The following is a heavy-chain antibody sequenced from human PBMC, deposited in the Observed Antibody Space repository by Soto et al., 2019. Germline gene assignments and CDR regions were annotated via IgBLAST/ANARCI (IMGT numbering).Heavy chain of an antibody. CDR1: GYTFTSYG. J-gene: IGHJ6*02. CDR3: ARDRLSYYYGMDV. CDR2: ISAYNGNT. V-gene: IGHV1-18*01. Sequence: ASVKVSCKASGYTFTSYGISWVRQAPGQGLEWMGWISAYNGNTNYAQKLQGWVTMTRDTSISTAYMELSRLRSDDTAVYYCARDRLSYYYGMDVWGQGTTVTVSS.